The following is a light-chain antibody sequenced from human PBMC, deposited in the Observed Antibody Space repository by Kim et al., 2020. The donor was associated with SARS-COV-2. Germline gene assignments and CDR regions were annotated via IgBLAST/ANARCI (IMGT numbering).Light chain of an antibody. J-gene: IGLJ3*02. Sequence: QSVLTQPPSASGTPGQSVTISCSGTTSNIGTYAVNWYQQFPGAAPKLLIWGNYQRPSGVPDRFSGSKSDTSASLAISGLQSEDAADYYCTAWDDSVNGRVFGGGTQLTVL. V-gene: IGLV1-44*01. CDR1: TSNIGTYA. CDR2: GNY. CDR3: TAWDDSVNGRV.